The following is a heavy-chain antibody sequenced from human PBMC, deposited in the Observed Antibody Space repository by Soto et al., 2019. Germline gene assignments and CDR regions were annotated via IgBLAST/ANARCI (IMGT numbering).Heavy chain of an antibody. D-gene: IGHD6-6*01. CDR1: GGTFSSYA. V-gene: IGHV1-69*01. Sequence: QLQLVQSGAEVKKPGSSVKVSCKASGGTFSSYAISWVRQAPGQGLEWMGGIIPIFSTANYAQKFQGRVTITADESTSTAYMDLSSLISEDTAVYYWERSSRGSSAGDYWGQGTLVTVSS. CDR3: ERSSRGSSAGDY. CDR2: IIPIFSTA. J-gene: IGHJ4*02.